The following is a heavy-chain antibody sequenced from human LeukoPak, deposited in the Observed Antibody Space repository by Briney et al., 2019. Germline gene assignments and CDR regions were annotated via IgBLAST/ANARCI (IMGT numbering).Heavy chain of an antibody. CDR2: MNSDGGQK. CDR3: ARNYAYNHFDY. J-gene: IGHJ4*02. D-gene: IGHD5-24*01. V-gene: IGHV3-7*01. CDR1: GFTFSSSW. Sequence: GGSLRLSCAVSGFTFSSSWMTWVRQAPGKGLEWVATMNSDGGQKSYVDSVKGRFTISRDNAQNSLYLQMNSLRAEDTAVYYCARNYAYNHFDYWGQGTLVTVSS.